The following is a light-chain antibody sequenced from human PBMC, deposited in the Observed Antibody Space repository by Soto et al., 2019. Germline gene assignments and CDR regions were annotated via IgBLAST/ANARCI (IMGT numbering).Light chain of an antibody. CDR3: RQYGRSLGFA. Sequence: EIVMTQSPATLSVSPGERATLSCRASQSVNSNYLAWYQQKPGQAPRLLIYGASSRASGIPDRFSGSGSGTDFTLTISRLEPEDFAVYYCRQYGRSLGFAVGGGTKVDIK. CDR1: QSVNSNY. J-gene: IGKJ4*01. CDR2: GAS. V-gene: IGKV3-20*01.